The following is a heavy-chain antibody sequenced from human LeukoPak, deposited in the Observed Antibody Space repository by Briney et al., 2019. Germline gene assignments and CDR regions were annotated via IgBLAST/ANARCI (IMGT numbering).Heavy chain of an antibody. CDR3: ARTPLNYDISTGYDSVHAFDI. J-gene: IGHJ3*02. V-gene: IGHV4-39*01. Sequence: SETLSLTCTVSGGSISSSSYYWGWIRQPPGKGLEWIGSIYYSGSTYYNPSLKSRVTISVDTSKNQFSLKLSSVTAADTAVYYCARTPLNYDISTGYDSVHAFDIWGQGTMVTVSS. CDR2: IYYSGST. D-gene: IGHD3-9*01. CDR1: GGSISSSSYY.